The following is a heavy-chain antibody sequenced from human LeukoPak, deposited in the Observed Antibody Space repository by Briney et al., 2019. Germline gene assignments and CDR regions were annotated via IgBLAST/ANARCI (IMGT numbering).Heavy chain of an antibody. V-gene: IGHV3-21*01. Sequence: GGSLSLSCAASGFTFSSYSMNWVRQAPGKGLEWVSSISSSSSYIYYADSVKGRFTISRDNAKNSLYLQMNSLRAEDTAVYYCARGYSSSCVDYWGQGTLVTVSS. D-gene: IGHD6-13*01. CDR2: ISSSSSYI. J-gene: IGHJ4*02. CDR1: GFTFSSYS. CDR3: ARGYSSSCVDY.